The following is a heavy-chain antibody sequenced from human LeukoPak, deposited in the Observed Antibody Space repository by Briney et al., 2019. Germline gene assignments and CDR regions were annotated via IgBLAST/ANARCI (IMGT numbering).Heavy chain of an antibody. CDR3: ARGAYYHDYGDYFLDAFDI. V-gene: IGHV4-34*01. Sequence: SETLSLTCAVYGGSFSGYYWSWIRQPPGKGLEWIGEINHSGSTNYNPSLKSRVTISVDTSKNQFSLKLSSVTAADTAVYYCARGAYYHDYGDYFLDAFDIWGKETMVTVSS. J-gene: IGHJ3*02. CDR1: GGSFSGYY. D-gene: IGHD4-17*01. CDR2: INHSGST.